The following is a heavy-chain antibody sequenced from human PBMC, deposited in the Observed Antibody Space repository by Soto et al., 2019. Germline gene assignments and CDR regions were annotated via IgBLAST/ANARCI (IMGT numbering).Heavy chain of an antibody. CDR2: IIPIFGTT. CDR1: GGTFSNYA. V-gene: IGHV1-69*15. CDR3: ARELPARPGTFLEDAFDI. J-gene: IGHJ3*02. Sequence: QVQLVQSGAEVKKPGSSVKVSCKASGGTFSNYAFSWVRQAPGQGLNWMGTIIPIFGTTNFAQKFQGRVTMTADESTTTVYMELSSLRSDDTAVYYCARELPARPGTFLEDAFDIWGQGTTVTVSS. D-gene: IGHD2-2*01.